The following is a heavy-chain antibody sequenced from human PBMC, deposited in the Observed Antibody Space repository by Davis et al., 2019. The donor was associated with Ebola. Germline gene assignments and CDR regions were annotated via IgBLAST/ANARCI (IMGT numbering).Heavy chain of an antibody. D-gene: IGHD6-19*01. CDR2: ISYDGSNK. CDR3: AKDVGIAVAGGGFQH. J-gene: IGHJ1*01. Sequence: PGGSLRLSCAASGFTFSSYAMHWVRQAPGKGLEWVAVISYDGSNKYYADSVKGRFTISRDNSKNTLYLQMNSLRAEDTALYYCAKDVGIAVAGGGFQHWGQGTLVTVSS. CDR1: GFTFSSYA. V-gene: IGHV3-30-3*01.